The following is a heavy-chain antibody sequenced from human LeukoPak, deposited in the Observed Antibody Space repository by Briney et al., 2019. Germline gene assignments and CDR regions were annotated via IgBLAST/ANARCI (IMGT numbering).Heavy chain of an antibody. V-gene: IGHV1-18*01. D-gene: IGHD4-17*01. CDR2: ISAYNGNT. CDR1: GYTFTSYG. J-gene: IGHJ5*02. Sequence: ASVKVSCKASGYTFTSYGISWVRQAPGQGLEWMGWISAYNGNTNYAQKLQGRVTMTTDTSTSTAYMELRSLRSDDTAVYYCARENHGDYGGYSYWFDPWGQGTLVTASS. CDR3: ARENHGDYGGYSYWFDP.